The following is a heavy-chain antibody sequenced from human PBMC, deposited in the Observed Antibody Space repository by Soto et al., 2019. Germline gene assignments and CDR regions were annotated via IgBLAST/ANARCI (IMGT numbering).Heavy chain of an antibody. D-gene: IGHD3-9*01. V-gene: IGHV1-2*04. CDR3: ARGDILTGYYIPFRGYYYYMDV. CDR2: INPNSGGT. CDR1: GYTFTGYY. Sequence: GASVKVSCKASGYTFTGYYMHWVRQAPGQGLEWMGWINPNSGGTNYAQKFQGWVTMTRDTSISTAYMELSRLRSDDTAVYYCARGDILTGYYIPFRGYYYYMDVWGKGTTVTVSS. J-gene: IGHJ6*03.